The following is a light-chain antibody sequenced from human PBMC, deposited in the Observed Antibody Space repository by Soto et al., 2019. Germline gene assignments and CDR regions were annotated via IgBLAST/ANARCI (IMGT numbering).Light chain of an antibody. CDR2: WAS. CDR1: QSVLYSPNNKNY. Sequence: DIVMTQSPDSLAVSLGERATINCKSSQSVLYSPNNKNYLSWFQQKPGQPPKLLIYWASTRESGVPDRFSGSGSGTDFTLTISSLQAEDVAAYYCHQYYNHPRTFGQGTKVEIK. CDR3: HQYYNHPRT. J-gene: IGKJ1*01. V-gene: IGKV4-1*01.